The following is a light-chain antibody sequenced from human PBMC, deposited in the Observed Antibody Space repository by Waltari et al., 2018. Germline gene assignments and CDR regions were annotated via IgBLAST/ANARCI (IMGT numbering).Light chain of an antibody. CDR2: DVR. CDR1: SSHVGGLKY. V-gene: IGLV2-14*03. Sequence: QSALTQPASVSGSPGQSITISCTGTSSHVGGLKYVSWYQHHPGKAPKLMLYDVRKRPSGVSNRFSGSKSGNTASLTISGLQSEDEADYYCTSYTSSSSSAYVVFGGGTKLTVL. J-gene: IGLJ2*01. CDR3: TSYTSSSSSAYVV.